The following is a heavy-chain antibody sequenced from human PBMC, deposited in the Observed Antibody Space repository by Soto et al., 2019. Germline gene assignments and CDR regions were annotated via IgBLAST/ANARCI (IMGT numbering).Heavy chain of an antibody. CDR3: ARGGYCSSTSCPRGGVDV. D-gene: IGHD2-2*01. Sequence: SETLSLTCAVYGGSFSGYYWSWIRQPPGKGLEWIGEINHSGSTNYNPSLKSRVTISVDTSKNQFSLKLSSVTAADTAVYYCARGGYCSSTSCPRGGVDVWGQGTTVTVS. CDR2: INHSGST. J-gene: IGHJ6*02. V-gene: IGHV4-34*01. CDR1: GGSFSGYY.